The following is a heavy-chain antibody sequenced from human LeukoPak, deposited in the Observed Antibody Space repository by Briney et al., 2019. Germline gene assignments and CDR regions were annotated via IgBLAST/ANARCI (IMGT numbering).Heavy chain of an antibody. CDR3: ARDGGEGVVDIFDY. Sequence: GASVKVSCKASGGTFSSYAISWVRQVPGQGLEWMGGIIPIFGTANYAQKFQGRVTITADKSTSTAYMELSSLRSEDTAVYYCARDGGEGVVDIFDYWGQGTLVTVSS. J-gene: IGHJ4*02. CDR2: IIPIFGTA. V-gene: IGHV1-69*06. D-gene: IGHD3-3*01. CDR1: GGTFSSYA.